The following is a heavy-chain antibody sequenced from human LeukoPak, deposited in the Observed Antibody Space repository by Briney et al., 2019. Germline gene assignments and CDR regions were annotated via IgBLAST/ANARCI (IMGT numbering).Heavy chain of an antibody. CDR3: ASVGDYGYFGQIDY. CDR2: INHSGST. Sequence: SETLSLTCAVYGGSFSGYYWSWIRQPPGKGLEWIGEINHSGSTNYNPSLKSRATISVDTSKNQFSLKLSSVTAADTAVYYCASVGDYGYFGQIDYWGQGTLVTVSS. V-gene: IGHV4-34*01. D-gene: IGHD5-18*01. CDR1: GGSFSGYY. J-gene: IGHJ4*02.